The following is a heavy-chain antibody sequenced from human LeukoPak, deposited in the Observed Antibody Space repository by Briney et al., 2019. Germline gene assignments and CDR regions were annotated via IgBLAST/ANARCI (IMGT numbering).Heavy chain of an antibody. V-gene: IGHV1-18*01. CDR2: ISAYNGNT. CDR3: ARETLPGIAVAGTYGMDV. D-gene: IGHD6-19*01. Sequence: GASVKVSCKVSGYTLTELSMHWVRQAPGQGLEWMGWISAYNGNTNYAQKLQGRVTMTTDTSTSTAYMELRSLRSDDTAVYYCARETLPGIAVAGTYGMDVWGQGTTVTVSS. CDR1: GYTLTELS. J-gene: IGHJ6*02.